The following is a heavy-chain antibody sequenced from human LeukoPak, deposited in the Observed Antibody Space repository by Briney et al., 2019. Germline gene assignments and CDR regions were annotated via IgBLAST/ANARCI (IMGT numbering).Heavy chain of an antibody. Sequence: SETLSLTCSVSGASVTSYYWNWIRQSPGKGLEWIGYMYHTGTSDYNPSLQSRITISLDTPNNKVPLTLSSVTAADTAVYYCVRRWNYGIYYHIDVWGKGTTVTVSS. CDR2: MYHTGTS. V-gene: IGHV4-59*02. CDR1: GASVTSYY. J-gene: IGHJ6*03. CDR3: VRRWNYGIYYHIDV. D-gene: IGHD1-7*01.